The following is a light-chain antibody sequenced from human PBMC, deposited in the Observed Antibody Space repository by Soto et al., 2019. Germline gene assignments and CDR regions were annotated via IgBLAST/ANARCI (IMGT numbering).Light chain of an antibody. CDR1: QSVDNIY. CDR3: QQRSNWPRT. J-gene: IGKJ1*01. V-gene: IGKV3-11*01. CDR2: DVS. Sequence: EIVLTQSPGTLSLSPGDRATLSCRASQSVDNIYLTWYQQRPGQAPRLLIYDVSNRAAGIPARFSGSGSGTDFTLTISSLEPEDFAVYYCQQRSNWPRTFGQGTKVDIK.